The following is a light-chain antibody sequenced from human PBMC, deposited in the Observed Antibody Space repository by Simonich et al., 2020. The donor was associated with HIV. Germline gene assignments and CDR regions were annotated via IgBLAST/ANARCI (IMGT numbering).Light chain of an antibody. CDR3: SSYTSSSTVV. CDR1: SRDVGGYNY. CDR2: DVS. Sequence: QSALTQPASVSGSPGQSITLSCPGTSRDVGGYNYVSLFQQHPGKAPKLMIYDVSNRPSGVSNRFSGSKSGNTDSLTISGLQAEDEADYYCSSYTSSSTVVFGGGTKLTVL. V-gene: IGLV2-14*03. J-gene: IGLJ2*01.